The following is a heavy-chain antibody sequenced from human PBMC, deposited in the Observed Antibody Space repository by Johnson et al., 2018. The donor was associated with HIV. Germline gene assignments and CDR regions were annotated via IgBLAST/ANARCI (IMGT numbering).Heavy chain of an antibody. CDR3: AKVGATVITPRGEAFDI. CDR1: GFTVSSNY. Sequence: MQLVESGGGLIQPGGSLRLSCAASGFTVSSNYMSWVRQAQGKGLAWVSVIYSGGSTYYADSVKGRVNISRDNSKNTLYLQMNSLRAEDTAVYYCAKVGATVITPRGEAFDIWGQGTMVTVSS. D-gene: IGHD4-23*01. CDR2: IYSGGST. J-gene: IGHJ3*02. V-gene: IGHV3-66*03.